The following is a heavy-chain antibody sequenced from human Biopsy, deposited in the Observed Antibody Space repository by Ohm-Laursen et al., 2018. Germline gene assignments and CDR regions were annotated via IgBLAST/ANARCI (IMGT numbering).Heavy chain of an antibody. J-gene: IGHJ1*01. Sequence: PGTLSLTCTVSGGSFTGHYWTWIRQPPGQGLEWIGHISHTGYTSYKSSLKSRVTISLDTSRKHFSLRLTSLAAADTVVYYCARGSNEYGGLYFPHWGQGTLVTVSS. D-gene: IGHD4-23*01. V-gene: IGHV4-59*11. CDR1: GGSFTGHY. CDR3: ARGSNEYGGLYFPH. CDR2: ISHTGYT.